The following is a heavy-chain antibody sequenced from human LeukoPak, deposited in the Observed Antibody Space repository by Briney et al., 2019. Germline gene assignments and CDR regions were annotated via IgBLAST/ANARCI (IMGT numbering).Heavy chain of an antibody. Sequence: PGGPLRLSCAASGFTFSSYAMNWVRQAPGKGLEWVSAISGSGGSTNYADSVKGRFTISRDDSKNTLYLQMNSLRAEDTAVYYCAKETSSSFDYWGQGTLVTVSS. CDR2: ISGSGGST. V-gene: IGHV3-23*01. J-gene: IGHJ4*02. D-gene: IGHD6-6*01. CDR3: AKETSSSFDY. CDR1: GFTFSSYA.